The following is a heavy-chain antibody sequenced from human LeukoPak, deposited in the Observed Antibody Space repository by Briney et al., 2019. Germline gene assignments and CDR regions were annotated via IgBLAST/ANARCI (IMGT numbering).Heavy chain of an antibody. Sequence: ASVKVSCKASGYTFTSYGVSWVRQAPGQGLEWMGWISTYNSNTNYAQKLQGRVTMTTDTSTNTAYMELRSLRSDDTAVYYCASAPRYSSSWPNNWFDPWGQGTLVTVSS. CDR2: ISTYNSNT. CDR1: GYTFTSYG. D-gene: IGHD6-13*01. V-gene: IGHV1-18*01. CDR3: ASAPRYSSSWPNNWFDP. J-gene: IGHJ5*02.